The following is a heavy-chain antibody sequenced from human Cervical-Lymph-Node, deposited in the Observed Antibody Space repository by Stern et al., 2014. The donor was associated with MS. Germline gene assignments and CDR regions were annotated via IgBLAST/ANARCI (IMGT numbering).Heavy chain of an antibody. CDR3: ARHVQGFDY. J-gene: IGHJ4*02. CDR1: GYSFTIYY. CDR2: IYPNDADT. Sequence: VQLVQSGAEVKKPGESLKISCKLSGYSFTIYYIAWVRQMPGKGLEWMGIIYPNDADTPYSPSFQGQVTISADKSIPTAYLQWSSLRASDTAMYYCARHVQGFDYWGQGTLVTVSS. V-gene: IGHV5-51*01.